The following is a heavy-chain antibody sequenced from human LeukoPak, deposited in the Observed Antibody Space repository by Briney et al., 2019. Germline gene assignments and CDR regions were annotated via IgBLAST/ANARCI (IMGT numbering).Heavy chain of an antibody. D-gene: IGHD2-2*01. V-gene: IGHV3-66*01. CDR3: ARGVYCSSTSCYGGGFDY. J-gene: IGHJ4*02. CDR2: IYSGGST. Sequence: GGSLTLSCAASGFTVSSNYMSWVRQAPGKGLEWVSVIYSGGSTYYADSVKGRFTISRDNSKNTLYLQMNSLRAEDTAVYYCARGVYCSSTSCYGGGFDYWGQGTTVTVSS. CDR1: GFTVSSNY.